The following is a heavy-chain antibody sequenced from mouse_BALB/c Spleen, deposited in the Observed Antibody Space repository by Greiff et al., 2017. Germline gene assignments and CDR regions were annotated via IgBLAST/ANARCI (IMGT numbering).Heavy chain of an antibody. Sequence: EVHLVESGPGLVKPSQSLSLTCSVTGYSITSGYYWNWIRQFPGNKLEWMGYISYDGSNNYNPSLKNRISITRDTSKNQFFLKLNSVTTEDTATYYCARGELYYGYDGGYAMDYWGQGTSVTVSS. J-gene: IGHJ4*01. CDR2: ISYDGSN. CDR1: GYSITSGYY. CDR3: ARGELYYGYDGGYAMDY. D-gene: IGHD2-2*01. V-gene: IGHV3-6*02.